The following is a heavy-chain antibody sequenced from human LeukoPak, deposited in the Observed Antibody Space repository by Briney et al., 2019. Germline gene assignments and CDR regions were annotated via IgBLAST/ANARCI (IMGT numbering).Heavy chain of an antibody. CDR2: IDPSDSYT. CDR3: ARRYCGGGSCYSPVDY. D-gene: IGHD2-15*01. J-gene: IGHJ4*02. Sequence: HGESLKISCKGSGYSFTNYWISWVRQMPGKGLEWMGRIDPSDSYTNYSPSFQGHVTISADKSISTAYLQWSSLKASDTAMYYCARRYCGGGSCYSPVDYWGQGTLVTVSS. V-gene: IGHV5-10-1*01. CDR1: GYSFTNYW.